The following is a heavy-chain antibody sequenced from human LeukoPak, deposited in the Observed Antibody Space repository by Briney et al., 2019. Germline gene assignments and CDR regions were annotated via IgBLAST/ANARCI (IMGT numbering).Heavy chain of an antibody. D-gene: IGHD1-1*01. CDR1: GFIFSDYY. V-gene: IGHV3-11*01. CDR3: ARDNGTLDAFDI. J-gene: IGHJ3*02. CDR2: ISSSGNTI. Sequence: GGSLRLSCAASGFIFSDYYMNWFRQAPGRGLEWVSYISSSGNTIYYADSVKGRFTISRDNAKNSLYLQMSSLRAEDTAVYYCARDNGTLDAFDIWSLGTMVTVSS.